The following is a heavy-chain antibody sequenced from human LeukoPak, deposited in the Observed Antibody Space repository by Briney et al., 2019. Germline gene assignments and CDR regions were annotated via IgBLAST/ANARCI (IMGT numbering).Heavy chain of an antibody. CDR3: ARVRSNYDYGLFDY. CDR2: INTNTGNP. V-gene: IGHV7-4-1*02. CDR1: GYTFTGYY. J-gene: IGHJ4*02. Sequence: ASVKVSCKASGYTFTGYYMHWVRQAPGQGLEWMGWINTNTGNPTYAQGFTGRFVFSLDTSVSTAYLQISSLKAEDTAVYYCARVRSNYDYGLFDYWGQGTLVTVSS. D-gene: IGHD3-16*01.